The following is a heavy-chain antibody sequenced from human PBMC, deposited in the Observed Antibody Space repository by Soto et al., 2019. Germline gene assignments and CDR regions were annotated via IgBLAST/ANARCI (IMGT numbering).Heavy chain of an antibody. CDR3: AGRYSSTNVNWFDP. CDR2: MNPKSGNT. V-gene: IGHV1-8*02. D-gene: IGHD6-13*01. CDR1: GHTFTSYD. J-gene: IGHJ5*02. Sequence: QVPLVQSGAEVKRPGASVKVSCKASGHTFTSYDINWVRQDSGQGLEWMGWMNPKSGNTGYAQKFQGRVTMTRNTSISTAYMELNSLRSEDTAVYYCAGRYSSTNVNWFDPWGQGTLVTVSS.